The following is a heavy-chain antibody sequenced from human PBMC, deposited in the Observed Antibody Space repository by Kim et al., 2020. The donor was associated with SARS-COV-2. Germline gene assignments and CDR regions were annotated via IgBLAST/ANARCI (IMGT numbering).Heavy chain of an antibody. Sequence: GGSLRLSCAASGFTFSRDAMSWVRQAPGKGLEWVSAISGSGGRTYYADSVKGRFTISRDNSKNSLYLRMNSLRAEDTAVYYCAKYVDTAMVSHFHYWGQGTLVTVSS. J-gene: IGHJ4*02. CDR1: GFTFSRDA. V-gene: IGHV3-23*01. CDR2: ISGSGGRT. D-gene: IGHD5-18*01. CDR3: AKYVDTAMVSHFHY.